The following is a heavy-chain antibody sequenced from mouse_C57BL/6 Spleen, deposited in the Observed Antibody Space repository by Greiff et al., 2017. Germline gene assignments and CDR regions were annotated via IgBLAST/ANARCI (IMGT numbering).Heavy chain of an antibody. V-gene: IGHV14-3*01. CDR1: GFTIKNTY. J-gene: IGHJ3*01. Sequence: EVQLQQSVAELVRPGASVKLSCTASGFTIKNTYMHWVKQRPEQGLEWIGRIDPANGNTKYAPKFQGKATITADTASNTAYLQLSSLAAEDTAICYCVDYDGFAYWGQGTLVTVSA. CDR3: VDYDGFAY. CDR2: IDPANGNT. D-gene: IGHD2-4*01.